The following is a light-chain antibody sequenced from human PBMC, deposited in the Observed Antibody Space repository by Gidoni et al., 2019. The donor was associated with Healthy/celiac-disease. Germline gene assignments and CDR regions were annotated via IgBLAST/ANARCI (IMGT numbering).Light chain of an antibody. Sequence: EIVLTQSPATLSLSPGERATLSCRASQSVSSYLAWYQQKPGQAPRLLIYDASNRATGIPARFSGGGSGTDFTLTISSLEPEDFAVYCCQQRSNWLTFGGGTKVEIK. CDR1: QSVSSY. CDR3: QQRSNWLT. V-gene: IGKV3-11*01. J-gene: IGKJ4*01. CDR2: DAS.